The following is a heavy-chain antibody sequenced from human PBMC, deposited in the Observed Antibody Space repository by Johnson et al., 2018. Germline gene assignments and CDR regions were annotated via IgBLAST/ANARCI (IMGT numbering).Heavy chain of an antibody. CDR2: ISYDGSNK. Sequence: VQLVESGGGLVKPGGSLRLSCAASGFTFSSYWMHWVRQAPGKGLEWVAVISYDGSNKYYADSVKGRFTIPRDNSKNTLYLKMNSLRAEDTAVYYCAKDLSYYDSSGYYHAEYFQHWGQGTLVTVSS. CDR3: AKDLSYYDSSGYYHAEYFQH. CDR1: GFTFSSYW. D-gene: IGHD3-22*01. J-gene: IGHJ1*01. V-gene: IGHV3-30*18.